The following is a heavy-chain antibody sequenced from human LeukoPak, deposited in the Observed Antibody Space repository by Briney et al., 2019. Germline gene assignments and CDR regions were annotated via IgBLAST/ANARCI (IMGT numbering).Heavy chain of an antibody. CDR3: ARDNHYTTTDNSYYYGMDV. J-gene: IGHJ6*02. V-gene: IGHV6-1*01. CDR1: GDSVSSNFAA. CDR2: TYYRSKWYN. D-gene: IGHD1-14*01. Sequence: SQTLSLTCDISGDSVSSNFAAWNWIRQSPSRGLEWLGRTYYRSKWYNDYAVSVKGRININPDTSKNQFSLQLNSVTPADTAMYYCARDNHYTTTDNSYYYGMDVWGQGTTVTVSS.